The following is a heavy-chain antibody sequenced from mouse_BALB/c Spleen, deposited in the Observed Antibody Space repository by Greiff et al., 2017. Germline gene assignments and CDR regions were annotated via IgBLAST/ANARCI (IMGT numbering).Heavy chain of an antibody. J-gene: IGHJ2*01. CDR3: ARERGNYRYDGGSSYFDY. V-gene: IGHV1S137*01. D-gene: IGHD2-14*01. CDR2: IGTYYGDA. CDR1: GYTFTDYA. Sequence: QVQLQQSGAELVRPGVSVKISCKGSGYTFTDYAMHWVKQSHAKSLEWIGVIGTYYGDASYNQKFKGKATMTVDKSSSTAYMELARLTSEDSAIYYCARERGNYRYDGGSSYFDYWGQGTTLTVSS.